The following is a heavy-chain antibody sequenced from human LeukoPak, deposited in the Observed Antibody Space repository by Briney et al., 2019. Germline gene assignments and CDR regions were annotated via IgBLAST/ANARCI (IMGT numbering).Heavy chain of an antibody. J-gene: IGHJ3*01. Sequence: VGSLRLSCAASGFTFSNYWMSWVRQAPGKGLEWVANIKPDGSEKYCVDSVKGRFSISRDNVRNTLYLQMNSLRVGDTALYYCARGDFWSGDYTDAFDVWGQGTMVTVSS. CDR3: ARGDFWSGDYTDAFDV. CDR1: GFTFSNYW. CDR2: IKPDGSEK. D-gene: IGHD3-3*01. V-gene: IGHV3-7*04.